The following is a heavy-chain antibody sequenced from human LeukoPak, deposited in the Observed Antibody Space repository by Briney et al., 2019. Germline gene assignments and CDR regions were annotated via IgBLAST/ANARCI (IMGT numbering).Heavy chain of an antibody. D-gene: IGHD1-26*01. V-gene: IGHV4-30-4*08. CDR1: GGSISSGDYY. CDR3: ARTSSGSYYLTYYFDY. Sequence: SETLSLTCTVSGGSISSGDYYWSWIRQPPGKGLEWIGYIYYSGSTYYNPSLKSRVTISVDTSKNQFSLKLSSVTAADTAVYYCARTSSGSYYLTYYFDYWGQGTLVTVSS. J-gene: IGHJ4*02. CDR2: IYYSGST.